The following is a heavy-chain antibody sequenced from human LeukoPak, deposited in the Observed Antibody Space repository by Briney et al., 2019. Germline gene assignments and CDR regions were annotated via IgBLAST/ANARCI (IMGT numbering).Heavy chain of an antibody. D-gene: IGHD2-2*03. CDR3: AKDGLDYYYGMDV. Sequence: GGSLRLSCAASGFTFSSYAMSWVRQAPGKGLEWASAISGSGGSTYYADSVKGRFTISRDNSKNTLYLQMNSLRAEDTAVYYCAKDGLDYYYGMDVWGQGTTVTVSS. J-gene: IGHJ6*02. V-gene: IGHV3-23*01. CDR2: ISGSGGST. CDR1: GFTFSSYA.